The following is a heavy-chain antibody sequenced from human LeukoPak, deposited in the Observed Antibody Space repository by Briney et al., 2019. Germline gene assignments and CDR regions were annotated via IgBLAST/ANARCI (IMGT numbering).Heavy chain of an antibody. J-gene: IGHJ4*02. Sequence: SETLSLTCTVSGGSISSGSYYWGWIRQPPGKGLEWIGSTYYNPSLKSRVTISVDTSKNQFSLNLSSVTAADTAVYYCTRRPATSDSRGHFDYWGQGTLVTVSS. V-gene: IGHV4-39*01. CDR3: TRRPATSDSRGHFDY. D-gene: IGHD3-22*01. CDR1: GGSISSGSYY. CDR2: T.